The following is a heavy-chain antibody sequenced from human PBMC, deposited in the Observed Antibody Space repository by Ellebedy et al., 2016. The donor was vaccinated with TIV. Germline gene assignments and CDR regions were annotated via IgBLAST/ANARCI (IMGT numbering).Heavy chain of an antibody. CDR2: INWNGGST. D-gene: IGHD2-21*02. J-gene: IGHJ4*02. Sequence: GESLKISCAASGFTFNDYGMSWVRQAPGKGPEWVSGINWNGGSTGYADSVKGRFTISRDNSKNTLFLQMDGLRAEDTALYYCAKYGDYYWGQGTLVTVSS. V-gene: IGHV3-20*04. CDR1: GFTFNDYG. CDR3: AKYGDYY.